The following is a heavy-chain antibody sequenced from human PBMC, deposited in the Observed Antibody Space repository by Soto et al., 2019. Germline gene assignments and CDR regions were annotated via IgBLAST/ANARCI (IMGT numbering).Heavy chain of an antibody. D-gene: IGHD6-6*01. Sequence: QVQLQESGPGLVKPSQTLSLTCAVSGGSIYSGGYYWTWIRQHPGKGLEWIGYIYYSGSTYYSPSLKSRVTMSLDASNNQCSLKRNSVTAADTAIYYCARDGYSTSFWGQGTLVTVSS. CDR1: GGSIYSGGYY. CDR2: IYYSGST. J-gene: IGHJ4*02. V-gene: IGHV4-31*11. CDR3: ARDGYSTSF.